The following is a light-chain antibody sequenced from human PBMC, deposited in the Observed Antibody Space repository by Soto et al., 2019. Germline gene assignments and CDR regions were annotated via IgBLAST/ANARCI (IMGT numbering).Light chain of an antibody. CDR1: QSVSGND. V-gene: IGKV3-20*01. Sequence: EIVLTQSPGTLSLSPGERATLSCRASQSVSGNDLAWYQQKPGQSPRLLIFGASSRATGIPDRFSGSGLGTHFPTTMRKLALENFPVYYFQWNGTPPPGRFGKGTKV. J-gene: IGKJ1*01. CDR2: GAS. CDR3: QWNGTPPPGR.